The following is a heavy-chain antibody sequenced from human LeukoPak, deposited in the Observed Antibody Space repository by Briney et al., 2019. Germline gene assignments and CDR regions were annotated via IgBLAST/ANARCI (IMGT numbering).Heavy chain of an antibody. CDR2: INPSGGST. CDR1: GYTFTSYY. J-gene: IGHJ4*02. Sequence: ASVKVSCKASGYTFTSYYMHWVRQAPGQGLEWMGIINPSGGSTNYAQKFQGRVTMTRDTSTGTVYMELSSLTSEDTAVYYCARATYDIGRKGLVGGYWGQGTLVTVPS. D-gene: IGHD3-22*01. V-gene: IGHV1-46*01. CDR3: ARATYDIGRKGLVGGY.